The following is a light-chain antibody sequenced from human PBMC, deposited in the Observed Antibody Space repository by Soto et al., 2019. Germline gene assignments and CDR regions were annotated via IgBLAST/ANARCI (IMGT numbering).Light chain of an antibody. CDR2: AAS. CDR1: QCLXSY. V-gene: IGKV1-8*01. CDR3: QHYNSYSEA. J-gene: IGKJ1*01. Sequence: AIRLTQSPSSLSASTGDRVTITCRASQCLXSYFVWYQQKPGKAPKLLXYAASTLQSGVPSRLSGSGSGTEFTLTISSLQPDDFATYYCQHYNSYSEAFGQGTKVDIK.